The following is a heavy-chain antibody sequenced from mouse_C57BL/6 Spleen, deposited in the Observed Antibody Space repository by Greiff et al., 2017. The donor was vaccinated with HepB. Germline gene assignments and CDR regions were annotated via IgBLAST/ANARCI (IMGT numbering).Heavy chain of an antibody. V-gene: IGHV1-80*01. CDR3: ARDNGYYAMDY. CDR2: IYPGDGDT. CDR1: GYAFSSYW. J-gene: IGHJ4*01. Sequence: VQLQQSGAELVKPGASVKISCKASGYAFSSYWMNWVKQRPGKGLEWIGQIYPGDGDTNYNGKFKGKATLTADKSSSTAYMQLSSLTSEDSVVYFCARDNGYYAMDYWGQGTSVTVSS.